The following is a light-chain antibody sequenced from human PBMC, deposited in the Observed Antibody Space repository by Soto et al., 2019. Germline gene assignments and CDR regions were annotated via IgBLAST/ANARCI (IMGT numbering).Light chain of an antibody. CDR2: SNT. CDR1: SSNIGSHT. J-gene: IGLJ2*01. V-gene: IGLV1-44*01. Sequence: QSVLTQPPSASGTPGQTIAISCSGGSSNIGSHTVNWYQQLPGTAPRLLIYSNTQRPSGVPDRFSGSKSGTSASLAISGLQSEYEGDSSCAAWDYSLNGVVFGGGTKFTVL. CDR3: AAWDYSLNGVV.